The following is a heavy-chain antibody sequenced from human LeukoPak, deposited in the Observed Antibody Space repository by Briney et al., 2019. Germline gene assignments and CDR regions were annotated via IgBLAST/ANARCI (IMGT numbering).Heavy chain of an antibody. CDR3: ARALRDQMGHIDY. D-gene: IGHD5-24*01. CDR1: GGSISSGDYY. V-gene: IGHV4-30-4*01. Sequence: PSETLSLTCTVSGGSISSGDYYWSWIRQPPGKGLELIGYIYYSGSTYYNPSLKSRVTISVDTSKNQFSLKLSSVTAEDTAVYYCARALRDQMGHIDYWGQGTLVTVSS. J-gene: IGHJ4*02. CDR2: IYYSGST.